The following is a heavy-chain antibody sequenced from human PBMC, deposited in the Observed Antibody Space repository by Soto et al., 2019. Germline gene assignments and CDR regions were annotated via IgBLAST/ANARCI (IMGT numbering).Heavy chain of an antibody. CDR2: IYHDGSDE. CDR3: ARGFFSGGAKWGYGMEP. J-gene: IGHJ6*04. V-gene: IGHV3-30*19. CDR1: GFTFSYYG. Sequence: QVQLVESGGGVVQPGGSLRLSCAVSGFTFSYYGMHWVRQAPGKWPEWVAVIYHDGSDEYYEHTMRGRFTISRDNSKNTLFLQMNNLRVEDSAVYYCARGFFSGGAKWGYGMEPWGKETTVTVTS. D-gene: IGHD2-15*01.